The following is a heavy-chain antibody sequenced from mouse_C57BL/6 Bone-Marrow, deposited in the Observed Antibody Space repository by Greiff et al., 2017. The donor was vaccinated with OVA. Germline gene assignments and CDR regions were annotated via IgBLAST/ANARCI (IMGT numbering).Heavy chain of an antibody. V-gene: IGHV1-81*01. Sequence: QVHVKQSGAELARPGASVKLSCKASGYTFTSYGISWVKQRTGQGLEWIGEIYPRSGNTYYNEKFKGKATLTADKSSSTAYMELRSLTSEDSAVYCRARREIDYDYGRYFDVWGTGTTVTVSS. CDR2: IYPRSGNT. J-gene: IGHJ1*03. D-gene: IGHD2-4*01. CDR1: GYTFTSYG. CDR3: ARREIDYDYGRYFDV.